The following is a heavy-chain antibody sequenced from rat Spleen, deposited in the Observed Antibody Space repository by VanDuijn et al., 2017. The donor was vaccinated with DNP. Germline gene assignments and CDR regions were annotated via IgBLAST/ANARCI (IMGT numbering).Heavy chain of an antibody. J-gene: IGHJ2*01. V-gene: IGHV5-7*01. CDR1: GFNFNDYW. D-gene: IGHD1-4*01. Sequence: EVKLVESGGGLVQPGRSLKLSCAASGFNFNDYWMAWVRQAPKKSLEWVATISYDGSDTYYRDSMKGRVTISRDNAKSTLYLQMDSLRSEDTATYYCAGRPPPTRGPFDYWGQGVTVTVSS. CDR3: AGRPPPTRGPFDY. CDR2: ISYDGSDT.